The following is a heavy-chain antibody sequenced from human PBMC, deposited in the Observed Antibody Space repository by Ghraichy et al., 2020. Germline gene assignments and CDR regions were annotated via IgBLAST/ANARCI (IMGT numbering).Heavy chain of an antibody. CDR3: AREYSSSWRNWFDP. J-gene: IGHJ5*02. D-gene: IGHD6-13*01. CDR1: GFTFSSYS. V-gene: IGHV3-48*02. Sequence: LSLTCAASGFTFSSYSMNWVRQAPGKGLEWVSYISSSSSTIYYADSVKGRFTISRDNAKNSLYLQMNSLRDEDTAVYYCAREYSSSWRNWFDPWGQGTLVTVSS. CDR2: ISSSSSTI.